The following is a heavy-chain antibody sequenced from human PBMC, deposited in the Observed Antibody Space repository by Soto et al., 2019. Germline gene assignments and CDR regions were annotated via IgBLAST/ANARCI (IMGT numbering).Heavy chain of an antibody. CDR1: GFTFDDYA. CDR2: ISWNSGSI. CDR3: AKDIVEVEGIAAAFDY. Sequence: GGSLRLSCAASGFTFDDYAMHWVRQAPGKGLEWVSGISWNSGSIGYADSVKGRFTISRDNAKNSLYLQMNSLRAEDTALYYCAKDIVEVEGIAAAFDYWGQGTLVTVSS. D-gene: IGHD6-13*01. J-gene: IGHJ4*02. V-gene: IGHV3-9*01.